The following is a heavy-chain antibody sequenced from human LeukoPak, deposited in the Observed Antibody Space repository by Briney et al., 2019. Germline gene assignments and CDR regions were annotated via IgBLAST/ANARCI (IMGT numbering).Heavy chain of an antibody. D-gene: IGHD3-10*01. CDR3: TRRVLWFGDLSAFDI. V-gene: IGHV3-23*01. Sequence: GGSLRLSCAASGFTFRSYGMSWVRQAPGKGLDWVSGISGSGGTTYYADSVKGRFTISRDNAKNTLNLQMNSLRAEDTAVYYCTRRVLWFGDLSAFDIWGQGTMVTVSS. J-gene: IGHJ3*02. CDR2: ISGSGGTT. CDR1: GFTFRSYG.